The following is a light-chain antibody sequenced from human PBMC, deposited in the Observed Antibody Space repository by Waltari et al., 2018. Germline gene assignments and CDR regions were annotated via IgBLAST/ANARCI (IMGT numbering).Light chain of an antibody. V-gene: IGKV4-1*01. Sequence: DIVMTQSPDSLAVSLGERANLKCQSSQSVLYSSNNNNYLAWYQQKPGQSPKLLIYWASTRESGVPDRFSGSGSGTDFTLTISSLQAEDVAIYYCLQYYSTPPGTFGQGTKVEIK. CDR1: QSVLYSSNNNNY. CDR3: LQYYSTPPGT. CDR2: WAS. J-gene: IGKJ1*01.